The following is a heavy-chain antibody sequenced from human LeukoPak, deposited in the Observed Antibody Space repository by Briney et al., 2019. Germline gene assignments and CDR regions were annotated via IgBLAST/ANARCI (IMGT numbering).Heavy chain of an antibody. D-gene: IGHD2-2*01. CDR1: GGSISSGGYS. Sequence: KTSQTLSLTCAVSGGSISSGGYSWSWIRQPPGKGLEWIGYIYQSGSTYYNPSLKSRVTISVDRSKNQFSLRLNSLTAADTAMYYCARAYSSSWSNAFDIWGQGTMVTVSS. CDR3: ARAYSSSWSNAFDI. V-gene: IGHV4-30-2*01. J-gene: IGHJ3*02. CDR2: IYQSGST.